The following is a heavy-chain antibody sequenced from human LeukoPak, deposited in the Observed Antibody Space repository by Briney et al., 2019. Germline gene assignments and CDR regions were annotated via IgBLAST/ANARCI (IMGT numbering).Heavy chain of an antibody. J-gene: IGHJ4*02. CDR1: GVSISSYY. CDR3: ARERDGGNVDY. Sequence: KPSETLSLTCTVSGVSISSYYWSWIRQPPGKGLEWIGYIYYSGSTNYNPSLKSRVTISVDTSKNQFSLKLSSVTAADTAVYYCARERDGGNVDYWGQGTLVTVSS. V-gene: IGHV4-59*01. CDR2: IYYSGST. D-gene: IGHD4-23*01.